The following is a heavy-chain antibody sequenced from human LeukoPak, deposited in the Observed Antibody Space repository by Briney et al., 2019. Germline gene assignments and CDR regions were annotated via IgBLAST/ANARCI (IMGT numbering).Heavy chain of an antibody. V-gene: IGHV4-4*09. CDR1: GGSISSYY. CDR2: IYTSGST. Sequence: SETLSLTCTVSGGSISSYYWSWIRQPPGKGLEWIGYIYTSGSTNYNPSLKSRVTISVDTSKSQFSLKLSSVTAADTAVYYCARKYSSSSPFDYWGQGTLVTVSS. J-gene: IGHJ4*02. CDR3: ARKYSSSSPFDY. D-gene: IGHD6-6*01.